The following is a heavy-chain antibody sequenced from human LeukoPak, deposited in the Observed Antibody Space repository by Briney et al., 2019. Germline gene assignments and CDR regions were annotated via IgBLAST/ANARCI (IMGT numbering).Heavy chain of an antibody. V-gene: IGHV4-59*01. D-gene: IGHD3-22*01. CDR2: IYYSGST. Sequence: SETLSLTCTVSGGSISSYYWSWIRQPPGKGLEWIGYIYYSGSTNYNPSLKSRVTISVDTSKYQFSLKLSSVTAADTAVYYCAIGYDSSGYDAFDIWGQGTMVTVSS. CDR1: GGSISSYY. J-gene: IGHJ3*02. CDR3: AIGYDSSGYDAFDI.